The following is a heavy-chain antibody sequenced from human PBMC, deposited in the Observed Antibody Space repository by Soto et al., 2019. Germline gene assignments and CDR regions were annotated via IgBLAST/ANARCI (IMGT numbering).Heavy chain of an antibody. D-gene: IGHD5-12*01. Sequence: GESLKISCKGSGYSFTSYWIGWVRQMPGKGLEWMGIIYPGDSDTRYSPSFQGQVTISADKSISTAYLQWSSLRSEDTAVYCCARDLIVATETNYYYYGMDVWGQGTTVTVSS. CDR1: GYSFTSYW. CDR3: ARDLIVATETNYYYYGMDV. V-gene: IGHV5-51*01. CDR2: IYPGDSDT. J-gene: IGHJ6*02.